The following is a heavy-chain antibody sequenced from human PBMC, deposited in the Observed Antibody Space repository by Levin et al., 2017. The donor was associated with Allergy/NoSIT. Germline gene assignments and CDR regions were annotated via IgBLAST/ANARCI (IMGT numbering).Heavy chain of an antibody. Sequence: GESLKISCAASGFRFSMYSMNWVRQAPGKGLEWVSSISSSGSYIYYADSMKGRFTISRDNAKNSLYLLMNSLRAEDTAVYYCARGPYDSSGFPSWGQGTLVTVSS. V-gene: IGHV3-21*01. CDR3: ARGPYDSSGFPS. CDR1: GFRFSMYS. CDR2: ISSSGSYI. D-gene: IGHD3-22*01. J-gene: IGHJ5*02.